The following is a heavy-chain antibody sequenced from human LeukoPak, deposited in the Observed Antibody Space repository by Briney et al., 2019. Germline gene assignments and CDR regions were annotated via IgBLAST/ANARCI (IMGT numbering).Heavy chain of an antibody. J-gene: IGHJ4*02. Sequence: PGGSLRLSCAASGFTVSSNYMSWVRQAPGKGLEWVSVIYSGGSTYYANSVKGRFTTSRDNSKNTLYLQMNSLRAEETAVYYCARASGDSDYFDYWGQGTLVTVSS. D-gene: IGHD3-10*01. CDR1: GFTVSSNY. V-gene: IGHV3-53*01. CDR3: ARASGDSDYFDY. CDR2: IYSGGST.